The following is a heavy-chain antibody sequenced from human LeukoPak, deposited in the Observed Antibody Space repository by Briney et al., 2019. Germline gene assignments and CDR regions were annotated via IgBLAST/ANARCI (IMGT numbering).Heavy chain of an antibody. D-gene: IGHD3-22*01. CDR3: ARRGDASGYFPEECDY. CDR2: IYYSGAT. Sequence: SETLSLTCTVSGGSISSILHYWGCLRLSPGKGLEWIGNIYYSGATHYNPSLHTLVSISVNTSKYQFSMNLYFVTAADSAVYFCARRGDASGYFPEECDYWGRGTLVSVSS. V-gene: IGHV4-39*01. J-gene: IGHJ4*02. CDR1: GGSISSILHY.